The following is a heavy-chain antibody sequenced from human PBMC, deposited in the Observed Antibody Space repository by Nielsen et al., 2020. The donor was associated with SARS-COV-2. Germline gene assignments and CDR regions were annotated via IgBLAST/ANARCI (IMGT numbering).Heavy chain of an antibody. CDR1: GFTFSSYA. Sequence: GESLKISCAASGFTFSSYAMSWVRQAPEKGLEWVSAISGSGGSTYYADSVKGRFTISRDNSKNTLYLQMNSLRAEDTAVYYCAKRGIRTSDPFDYWGQGTLVTVSS. D-gene: IGHD5-18*01. V-gene: IGHV3-23*01. CDR3: AKRGIRTSDPFDY. CDR2: ISGSGGST. J-gene: IGHJ4*02.